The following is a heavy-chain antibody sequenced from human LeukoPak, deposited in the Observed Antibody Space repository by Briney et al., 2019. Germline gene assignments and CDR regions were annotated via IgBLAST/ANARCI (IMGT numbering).Heavy chain of an antibody. J-gene: IGHJ4*02. CDR2: SHDSGES. D-gene: IGHD3-10*01. CDR1: GGSISYYY. CDR3: AASSHSGSCRAY. Sequence: PSETLSLTCSVSGGSISYYYWSWIRQPPGKGLEWIGYSHDSGESNYNPSLQSRVIISRDTSKYQFSLNLMSVTAADTAVYYCAASSHSGSCRAYWGQGTPVTVSS. V-gene: IGHV4-59*08.